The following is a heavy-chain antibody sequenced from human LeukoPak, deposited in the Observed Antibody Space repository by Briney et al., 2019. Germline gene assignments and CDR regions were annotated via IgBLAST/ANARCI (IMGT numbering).Heavy chain of an antibody. CDR3: AREFFRAAAYYYYGMDV. CDR1: GYTFTSCY. V-gene: IGHV1-46*01. CDR2: INPSGGST. D-gene: IGHD2-15*01. J-gene: IGHJ6*02. Sequence: ASVKVSCKASGYTFTSCYMHWVRQAPGQGLEWMGIINPSGGSTSYAQKFQGRVTMTRDTSTSTVYMELSSLRSEDTAVYYCAREFFRAAAYYYYGMDVWGQGTTVTVSS.